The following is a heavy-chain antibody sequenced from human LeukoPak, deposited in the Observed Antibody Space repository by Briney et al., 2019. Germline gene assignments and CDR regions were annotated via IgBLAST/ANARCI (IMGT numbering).Heavy chain of an antibody. V-gene: IGHV3-7*01. D-gene: IGHD2-2*01. CDR1: GFTFSNFW. Sequence: GGSLRLSCTASGFTFSNFWMGWVRQAPGKGLEWVANIKQDETEKFYLGSVKGRFTISRDNAKNSLYLQMNSLRAEDTAVYYCARVVVVPAGRGGFDYWGQGTLVTVSS. J-gene: IGHJ4*02. CDR3: ARVVVVPAGRGGFDY. CDR2: IKQDETEK.